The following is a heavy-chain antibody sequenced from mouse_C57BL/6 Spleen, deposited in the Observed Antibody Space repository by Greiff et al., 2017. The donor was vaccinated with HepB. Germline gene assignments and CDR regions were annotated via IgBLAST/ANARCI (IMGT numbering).Heavy chain of an antibody. CDR1: GFSLTSYG. D-gene: IGHD2-3*01. CDR2: IWSGGST. V-gene: IGHV2-2*01. CDR3: AREGWLLPFAY. J-gene: IGHJ3*01. Sequence: VQLQQSGPGLVQPSQSLSITCTVSGFSLTSYGVHWVRQSPGKGLEWLGVIWSGGSTDYNAAFISRLSISKDNSKSQVFFKMNSLQADDTAIYYCAREGWLLPFAYWGQGTLVTVSA.